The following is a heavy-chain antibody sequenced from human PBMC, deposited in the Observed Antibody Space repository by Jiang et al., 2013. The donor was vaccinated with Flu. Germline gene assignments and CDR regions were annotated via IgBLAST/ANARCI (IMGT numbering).Heavy chain of an antibody. V-gene: IGHV4-61*02. J-gene: IGHJ6*02. Sequence: YGSGLVKPSQTLSLTCTVSGGSISSGSYYWSWIRQPAGKGLEWIGRIYTSGSTNYNPSLKSRVTISVDTSKNQFSLKLSSVTAADTAVYYCARGGTIAAAGHYYYYGMDVVGRRDHG. CDR2: IYTSGST. CDR1: GGSISSGSYY. CDR3: ARGGTIAAAGHYYYYGMDV. D-gene: IGHD6-13*01.